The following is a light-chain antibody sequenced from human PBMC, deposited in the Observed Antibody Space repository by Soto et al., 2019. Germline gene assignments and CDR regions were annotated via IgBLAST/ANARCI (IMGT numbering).Light chain of an antibody. CDR3: QQYNNWPRT. J-gene: IGKJ1*01. V-gene: IGKV3D-15*01. CDR2: DVS. CDR1: QSVSSSY. Sequence: EIVLTQSPGTLSLSPGERATLSCRASQSVSSSYLAWYQQKPGQAPRLLVYDVSNRAAGIPTRFSGGGSGTEFTLTISSLQSEDFAVYYCQQYNNWPRTFGQGTKVDIK.